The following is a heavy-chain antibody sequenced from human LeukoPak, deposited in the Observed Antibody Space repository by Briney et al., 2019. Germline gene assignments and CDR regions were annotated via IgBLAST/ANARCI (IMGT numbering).Heavy chain of an antibody. CDR2: IYTSGST. CDR1: GGSISSGSYY. Sequence: PSETLSLTCTVSGGSISSGSYYWSWIRQPAGKGLEGIGRIYTSGSTNYNPSLKSRVTISVDTSKNQFSLKLSSVTAADTAVYYCARGDGIAAAGTTYYYYYYMDVWGKGTTVTVSS. J-gene: IGHJ6*03. V-gene: IGHV4-61*02. D-gene: IGHD6-13*01. CDR3: ARGDGIAAAGTTYYYYYYMDV.